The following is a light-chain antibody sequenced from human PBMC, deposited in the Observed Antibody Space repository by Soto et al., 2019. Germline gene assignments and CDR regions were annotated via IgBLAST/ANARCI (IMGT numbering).Light chain of an antibody. CDR1: QDISNY. Sequence: DIQMTQSPSSLSASVGDRVTITCQASQDISNYLNCYQQKPGKAPKLLIYDASNLETGVPSRFSGSGSGTDFTFTISSLQPEDIATYYCQQYDNLPYTFGQGTRLETK. V-gene: IGKV1-33*01. J-gene: IGKJ5*01. CDR3: QQYDNLPYT. CDR2: DAS.